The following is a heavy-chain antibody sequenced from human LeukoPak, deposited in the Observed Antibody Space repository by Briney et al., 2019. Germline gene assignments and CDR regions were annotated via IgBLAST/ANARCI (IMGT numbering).Heavy chain of an antibody. CDR1: GGSFSGYY. CDR2: INHSGST. D-gene: IGHD2-15*01. CDR3: ARDASYCSGGSCFNWFDP. J-gene: IGHJ5*02. Sequence: SETLSPTCAVYGGSFSGYYWSWIRQPPGKGLEWIGEINHSGSTNYNPSLKSRVTISVDRSKNQFSLKLSSVTAADTAVYYCARDASYCSGGSCFNWFDPWGQGTLVTVSS. V-gene: IGHV4-34*01.